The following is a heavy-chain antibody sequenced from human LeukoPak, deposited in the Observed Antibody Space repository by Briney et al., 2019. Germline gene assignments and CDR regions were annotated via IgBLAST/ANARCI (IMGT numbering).Heavy chain of an antibody. CDR1: GLTFRSYT. V-gene: IGHV3-23*01. CDR3: ARSPMIVVVITQGDWFDP. J-gene: IGHJ5*02. D-gene: IGHD3-22*01. CDR2: ISDNGGST. Sequence: GGSLRLSCAASGLTFRSYTMSWVRQAPGKGLEWVSSISDNGGSTYYTDSVKGRFTISRDNSRNTLYLQMNSLRSEDTAVYYCARSPMIVVVITQGDWFDPWGQGTLVTVSS.